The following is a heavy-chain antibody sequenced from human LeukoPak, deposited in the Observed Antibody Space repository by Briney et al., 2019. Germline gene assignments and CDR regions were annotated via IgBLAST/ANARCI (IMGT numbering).Heavy chain of an antibody. CDR1: GSTFSSYS. Sequence: GGSLRLSCAASGSTFSSYSMNWVRQAPGKGLEWVSSISSSSSYIYYADSVKGRFTISRDNAKSSLYLQMNSLRAEDTAVYYCARATRIAGLDYWGQGTLVNVSS. J-gene: IGHJ4*02. V-gene: IGHV3-21*01. CDR2: ISSSSSYI. CDR3: ARATRIAGLDY. D-gene: IGHD2-2*01.